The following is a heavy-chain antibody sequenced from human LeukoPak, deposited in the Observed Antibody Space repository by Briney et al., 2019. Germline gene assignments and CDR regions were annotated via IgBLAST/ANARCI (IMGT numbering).Heavy chain of an antibody. CDR2: ISSSGSTI. V-gene: IGHV3-11*01. Sequence: GGSLRLSCAASGFTFSDYYMSWIRQAPGKGLEWVSYISSSGSTIYYADSVKGRFTISRDNAKNSLYLQMNSLRAEDTAVYYCARDKGGSSWYSDWFDPWGQGTLVTVSS. J-gene: IGHJ5*02. CDR1: GFTFSDYY. D-gene: IGHD6-13*01. CDR3: ARDKGGSSWYSDWFDP.